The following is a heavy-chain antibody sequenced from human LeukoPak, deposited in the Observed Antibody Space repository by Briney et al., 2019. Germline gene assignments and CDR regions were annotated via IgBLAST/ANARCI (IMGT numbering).Heavy chain of an antibody. Sequence: GGSLRLSCAASGFTFSSYSMNWVRQAPGKGLEWVSSISSSSSYIYYADSVKGRFTNSRDNAKNSLYLQMNSLRAEDTAVYYCATPGVAARDYWGQGTLVTVSS. CDR3: ATPGVAARDY. V-gene: IGHV3-21*01. D-gene: IGHD6-6*01. CDR1: GFTFSSYS. CDR2: ISSSSSYI. J-gene: IGHJ4*02.